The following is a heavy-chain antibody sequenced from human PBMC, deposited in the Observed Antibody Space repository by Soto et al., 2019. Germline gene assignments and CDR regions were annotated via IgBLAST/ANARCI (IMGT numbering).Heavy chain of an antibody. D-gene: IGHD3-22*01. J-gene: IGHJ5*02. CDR1: GGSLSRYY. Sequence: SETPSPTRPVSGGSLSRYYWSWVPPPPGEGLEWIGYIYYSGSTYYNPSLKSRVTISVDTSKNQFSLKLSSVTAADTAVYYCAREVYYYDSSGYQNWFDPWGQGTLVTVSS. CDR2: IYYSGST. V-gene: IGHV4-59*12. CDR3: AREVYYYDSSGYQNWFDP.